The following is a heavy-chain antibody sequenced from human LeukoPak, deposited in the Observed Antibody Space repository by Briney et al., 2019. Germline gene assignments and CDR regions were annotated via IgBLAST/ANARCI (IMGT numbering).Heavy chain of an antibody. D-gene: IGHD2-15*01. V-gene: IGHV1-69*06. CDR1: GYTFTSYG. CDR2: IIPIFGTA. J-gene: IGHJ5*02. Sequence: ASVKVSCKASGYTFTSYGISWVRQAPGQGPEWMGGIIPIFGTANYAQKFQGRVTITADKSTSTAYMELSSLRSEDTAVYYCARGYCSGGSCYIEHWFDPWGQGTLVTVSS. CDR3: ARGYCSGGSCYIEHWFDP.